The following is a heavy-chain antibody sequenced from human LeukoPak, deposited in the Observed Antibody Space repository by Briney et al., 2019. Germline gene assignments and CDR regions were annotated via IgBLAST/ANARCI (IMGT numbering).Heavy chain of an antibody. CDR1: GYSFTSYW. J-gene: IGHJ3*02. CDR3: ARRGRYDYVWGSYRDAFDI. V-gene: IGHV5-51*01. CDR2: IYPGYSDT. D-gene: IGHD3-16*02. Sequence: KGGESLKIYCKGSGYSFTSYWIGWVRQMTRKCLEWMVIIYPGYSDTRYSPSFQGQVTISADKSISTAYLQWSSLKASDTAMYYCARRGRYDYVWGSYRDAFDIWGQGTMVTVSS.